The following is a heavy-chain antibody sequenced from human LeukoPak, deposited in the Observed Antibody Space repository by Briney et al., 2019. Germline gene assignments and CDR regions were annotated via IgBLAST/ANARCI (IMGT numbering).Heavy chain of an antibody. D-gene: IGHD2-15*01. J-gene: IGHJ3*01. CDR1: GFAFSRND. CDR2: ISGSSGAT. V-gene: IGHV3-23*01. CDR3: AKGGPGAFDF. Sequence: PGGSLRLSCAASGFAFSRNDMFWVRQAPGKGLEWVSSISGSSGATYYADCVRGRFTISRDNSKNTVFLQMNSLRAEDTAIYYCAKGGPGAFDFWSQGTMVTVSS.